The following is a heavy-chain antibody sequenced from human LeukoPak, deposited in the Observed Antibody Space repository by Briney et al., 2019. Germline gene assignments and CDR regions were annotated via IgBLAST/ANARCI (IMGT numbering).Heavy chain of an antibody. J-gene: IGHJ5*02. V-gene: IGHV3-11*01. CDR2: ISSSGSST. CDR3: ARVPKKYYYDSSGYYFGSP. Sequence: GGSLRLSCAASGFTFSDYYMSWIRRAPGKGLEWVSYISSSGSSTYYADSVKGRFTISRDNAKNSLYLQMNSLRAEDTAVYYCARVPKKYYYDSSGYYFGSPWGQGTLVTVSS. D-gene: IGHD3-22*01. CDR1: GFTFSDYY.